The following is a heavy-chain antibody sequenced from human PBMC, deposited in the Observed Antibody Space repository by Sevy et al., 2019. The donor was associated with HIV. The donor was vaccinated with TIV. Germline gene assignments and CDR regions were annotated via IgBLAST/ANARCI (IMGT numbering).Heavy chain of an antibody. CDR3: AKGDRTFYGMDV. CDR2: ISGSGGST. D-gene: IGHD2-15*01. Sequence: GSLRLSCAASGFTFSTYAMSWVRQAPGKGLEGVSAISGSGGSTYYADSLKGRFSISRDNSKNTMYLQMNSLRAEDTAVYYCAKGDRTFYGMDVWGQGTTVTVSS. J-gene: IGHJ6*02. V-gene: IGHV3-23*01. CDR1: GFTFSTYA.